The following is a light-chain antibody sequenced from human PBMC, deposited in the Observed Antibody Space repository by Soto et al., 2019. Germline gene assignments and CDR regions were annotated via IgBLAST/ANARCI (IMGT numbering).Light chain of an antibody. V-gene: IGKV2-24*01. CDR2: EIF. Sequence: DIVMIHTPLSSLVTLGQPASISCRSSESLVDSTGKTYLSWLQQRPGQPPRLLIYEIFKRFSGVPDRFSGSGAGKDFTLKISRVEAEDVRVYYCTQDTNYLITFGGGNKVDIX. J-gene: IGKJ4*01. CDR1: ESLVDSTGKTY. CDR3: TQDTNYLIT.